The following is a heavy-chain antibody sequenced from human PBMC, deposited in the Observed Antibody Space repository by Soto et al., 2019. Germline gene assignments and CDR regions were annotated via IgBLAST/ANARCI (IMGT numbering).Heavy chain of an antibody. CDR1: GFSLSTSGMC. D-gene: IGHD6-19*01. V-gene: IGHV2-70*11. CDR3: APIQPSSLAVPVGCYYYYYLDV. Sequence: SGPTLVNPTQTLTLTCTFSGFSLSTSGMCVSWIRQPPGKALEWLARIDWDDDKYYSTSLKTRLTISKDTSKNQVVLTMTNMDPVDTSSYYCAPIQPSSLAVPVGCYYYYYLDVWGKGVTVTGSS. CDR2: IDWDDDK. J-gene: IGHJ6*03.